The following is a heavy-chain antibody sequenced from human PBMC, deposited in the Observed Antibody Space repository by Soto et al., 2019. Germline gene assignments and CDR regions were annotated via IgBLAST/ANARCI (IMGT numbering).Heavy chain of an antibody. CDR3: ARDITIFGVVTFDY. CDR1: GYTFTSYA. D-gene: IGHD3-3*01. Sequence: ASVEVSCKASGYTFTSYAMHWVRQAPGQRLEWMGWINAGNGNTKYSQKLQGRVTITRDTSASTAYMELSSLRSEDTAVYYCARDITIFGVVTFDYWGQGTLVTVSS. V-gene: IGHV1-3*01. J-gene: IGHJ4*02. CDR2: INAGNGNT.